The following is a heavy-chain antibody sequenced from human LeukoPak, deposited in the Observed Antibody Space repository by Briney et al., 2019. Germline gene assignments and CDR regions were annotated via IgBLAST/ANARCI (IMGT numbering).Heavy chain of an antibody. D-gene: IGHD3-22*01. CDR3: ARIEYYYDSSGYYYKPCYFDY. V-gene: IGHV4-39*01. CDR2: IYYSGST. Sequence: SETLSLTCTVSGGSISSSSYYWGWIRQPPGKGLEWIGSIYYSGSTYYNPSLKSRVTISVDTSKNQFSLKLSSVTAADTAVYYCARIEYYYDSSGYYYKPCYFDYWGQGTLVTVSS. J-gene: IGHJ4*02. CDR1: GGSISSSSYY.